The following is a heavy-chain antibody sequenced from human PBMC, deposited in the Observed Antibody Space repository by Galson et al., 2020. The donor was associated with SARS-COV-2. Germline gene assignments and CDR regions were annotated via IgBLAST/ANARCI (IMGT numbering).Heavy chain of an antibody. Sequence: GGSLRLSCAASGFTFSHHAMHCVRPAPGKGLEWVAHLFFDGSEKYYGDSVRGRFTISRDSSKNTVYLQMNNLRVDDTAVYYCARDGKSSRGWAFEYWGQGTLLTVSS. CDR3: ARDGKSSRGWAFEY. J-gene: IGHJ4*02. CDR1: GFTFSHHA. D-gene: IGHD6-19*01. V-gene: IGHV3-33*01. CDR2: LFFDGSEK.